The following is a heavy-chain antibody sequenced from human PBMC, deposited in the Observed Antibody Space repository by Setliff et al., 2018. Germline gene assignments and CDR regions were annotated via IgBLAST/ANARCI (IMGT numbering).Heavy chain of an antibody. J-gene: IGHJ3*02. D-gene: IGHD1-26*01. V-gene: IGHV4-4*07. Sequence: PSETLSLTCTVSGGSISNYYWSWIRQPAGKGLEWIGRIYTSGSTNYNPSLKSRVTMSVDTSKNQFSLKLSTVTAADTAVYYCARKGISALSGAFDMWGQGTMVTVSS. CDR1: GGSISNYY. CDR3: ARKGISALSGAFDM. CDR2: IYTSGST.